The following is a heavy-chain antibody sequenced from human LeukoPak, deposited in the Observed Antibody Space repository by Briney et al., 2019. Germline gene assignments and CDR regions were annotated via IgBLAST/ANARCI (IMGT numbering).Heavy chain of an antibody. V-gene: IGHV3-7*01. CDR1: GFTFSNYW. CDR3: VSWAGKYYETSDYYLPPANS. Sequence: GGSLRLSCAASGFTFSNYWMSWIRQAPGKGLEWAAHISEDGRDKYYVDSVKGRFTISRDNAKNSLHLQVNSLRVEDTAVYYCVSWAGKYYETSDYYLPPANSWGQGTLVTVSS. CDR2: ISEDGRDK. D-gene: IGHD3-22*01. J-gene: IGHJ4*02.